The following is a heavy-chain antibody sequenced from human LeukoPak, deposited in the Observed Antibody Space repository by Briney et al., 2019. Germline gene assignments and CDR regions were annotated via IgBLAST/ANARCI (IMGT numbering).Heavy chain of an antibody. J-gene: IGHJ4*02. V-gene: IGHV4-59*08. CDR2: IYYSGST. CDR1: GVTVSSYY. CDR3: ARHAPMTTYDY. Sequence: SETLSLTCTGSGVTVSSYYWSWIRQPPGKGLEWIGYIYYSGSTDYNPSLKSRVTISVDPSNNQFPLKLSSVTAAHTAVYFCARHAPMTTYDYWGQGTLVTVSS. D-gene: IGHD4-11*01.